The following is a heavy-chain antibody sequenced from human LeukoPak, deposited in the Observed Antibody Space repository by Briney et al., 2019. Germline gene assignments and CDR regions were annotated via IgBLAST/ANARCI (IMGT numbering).Heavy chain of an antibody. Sequence: GTSVKVSCKASGFTFTSSAVQWGGQARGQRLEWIGWIVVGSGNTNYAQKFQERVTITRDVSTSTAYMELSSLRSEDTAVYYCAGSLQSIAAAGTDFDYWGQGTLVTVSS. CDR2: IVVGSGNT. D-gene: IGHD6-13*01. CDR3: AGSLQSIAAAGTDFDY. CDR1: GFTFTSSA. V-gene: IGHV1-58*01. J-gene: IGHJ4*02.